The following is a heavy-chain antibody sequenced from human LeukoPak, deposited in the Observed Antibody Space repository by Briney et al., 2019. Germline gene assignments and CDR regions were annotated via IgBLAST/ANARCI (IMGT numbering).Heavy chain of an antibody. J-gene: IGHJ6*03. D-gene: IGHD4-17*01. CDR3: ARLRDYGNLFFYFYMDV. CDR2: IYHTGSA. CDR1: GVSTGSQNFY. Sequence: SETLSLTCSVSGVSTGSQNFYWAWIRQPPGKGLEWIGNIYHTGSAYYSAALKSRVTISIDTSKDNFSLRLTSLTAADTAVYYCARLRDYGNLFFYFYMDVWGKGAAATVSS. V-gene: IGHV4-39*02.